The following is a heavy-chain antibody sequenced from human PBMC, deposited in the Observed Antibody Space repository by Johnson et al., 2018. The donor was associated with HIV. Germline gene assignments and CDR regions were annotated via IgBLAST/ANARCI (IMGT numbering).Heavy chain of an antibody. CDR1: GFTVSSNY. V-gene: IGHV3-66*01. J-gene: IGHJ3*02. CDR3: AKGRIVVAGFDAFDI. Sequence: VQLVESGGGLVQPGGSLRLSCAASGFTVSSNYMSWVRQAPGKGLEWVSVIYSGGSTYYADSVKGRFTISRDNSKNTLYLRMNSLRAEDTAVYYCAKGRIVVAGFDAFDIWGQGTMVTVSS. D-gene: IGHD2-2*01. CDR2: IYSGGST.